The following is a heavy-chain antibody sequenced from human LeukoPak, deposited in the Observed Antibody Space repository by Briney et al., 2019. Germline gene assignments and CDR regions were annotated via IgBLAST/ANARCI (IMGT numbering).Heavy chain of an antibody. V-gene: IGHV4-59*12. CDR3: ARDSSSGWEGLDY. J-gene: IGHJ4*02. CDR1: GGSISSYY. CDR2: IYYSGST. D-gene: IGHD6-19*01. Sequence: SETLSLTCTVSGGSISSYYWSWIRQPPGKGLEWIGYIYYSGSTNYNPSLKSRVTMSVDTSKNQFSLKLSSVTAADTAVYYCARDSSSGWEGLDYWGQGTLVTVSS.